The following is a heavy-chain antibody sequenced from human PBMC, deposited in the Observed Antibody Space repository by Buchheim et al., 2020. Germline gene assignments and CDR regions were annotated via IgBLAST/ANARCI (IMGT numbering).Heavy chain of an antibody. D-gene: IGHD1-14*01. CDR2: INPDGSDK. CDR3: VSWASTGVTPKTNY. V-gene: IGHV3-7*01. J-gene: IGHJ4*02. CDR1: GFTFSNSW. Sequence: EVQLVEFGGGLVQPGGSLRLSCAASGFTFSNSWLTWIRQDPGEGLKWVANINPDGSDKSYVDSVKGRFTISRDNVEHSMHLQMNSLGAEDSAGYYCVSWASTGVTPKTNYWGQGTL.